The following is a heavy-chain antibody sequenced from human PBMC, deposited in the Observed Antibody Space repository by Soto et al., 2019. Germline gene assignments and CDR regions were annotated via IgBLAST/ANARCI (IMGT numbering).Heavy chain of an antibody. V-gene: IGHV3-33*01. CDR1: GFTFSSYG. CDR2: IWYDGSNK. J-gene: IGHJ4*02. Sequence: QVQLVESGGGVVQPGRSLRLSCAASGFTFSSYGMHWVRQAPGKGLEWVAVIWYDGSNKYYADSVKGRFTISRDNSKNTLYLQMNSRRAEDTAVYYCARDQGDATVITSDFHSGPDYWGQGTLVTVSS. CDR3: ARDQGDATVITSDFHSGPDY. D-gene: IGHD4-17*01.